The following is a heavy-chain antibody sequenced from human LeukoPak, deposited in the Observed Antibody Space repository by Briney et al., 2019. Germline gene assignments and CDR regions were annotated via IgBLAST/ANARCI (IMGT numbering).Heavy chain of an antibody. D-gene: IGHD6-19*01. V-gene: IGHV4-61*01. J-gene: IGHJ4*02. CDR2: IYYSGST. Sequence: KPSETLSLTCTVSGGSVSSGSYYWSWIRQPPGKGLEWIGCIYYSGSTNYNPSLKSRVTISVDTSKNQFSLKLSSVTAADTAVYYCAREGTVGWYRYFDYWGQGTLVTVSS. CDR3: AREGTVGWYRYFDY. CDR1: GGSVSSGSYY.